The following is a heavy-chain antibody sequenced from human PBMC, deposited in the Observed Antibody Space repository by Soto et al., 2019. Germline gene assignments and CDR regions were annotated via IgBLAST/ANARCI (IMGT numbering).Heavy chain of an antibody. Sequence: ASVNVSCKSSGYTFTSYYIHWVRQAPGQGLECMGIINPSGGSTSYAQKFQGRVTMTRDTSTSTVYMELSSLRSEDTAVYYCARDLTMVRGVPPGYWGQGTLVTVSS. J-gene: IGHJ4*02. V-gene: IGHV1-46*01. CDR2: INPSGGST. CDR3: ARDLTMVRGVPPGY. D-gene: IGHD3-10*01. CDR1: GYTFTSYY.